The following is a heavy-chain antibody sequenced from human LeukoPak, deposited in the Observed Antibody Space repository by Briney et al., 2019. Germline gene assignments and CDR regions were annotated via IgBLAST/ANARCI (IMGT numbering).Heavy chain of an antibody. D-gene: IGHD1-26*01. V-gene: IGHV4-61*01. CDR3: ARETRLHSGSYSNDAFDI. J-gene: IGHJ3*02. Sequence: KPSETLSLTCAVSGGSITNNHYYWGWIRQPPGKGLEWIGYISYSGSTDYNPSLKSRVTISLDTSKNQFSLRLSSVTAADTAVYYCARETRLHSGSYSNDAFDIWGQGTMVTVSS. CDR1: GGSITNNHYY. CDR2: ISYSGST.